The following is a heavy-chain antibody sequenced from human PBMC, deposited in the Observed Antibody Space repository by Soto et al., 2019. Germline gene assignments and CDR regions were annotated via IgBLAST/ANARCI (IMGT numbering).Heavy chain of an antibody. CDR3: ARLGWVDTAMVSGNYYYGMDV. V-gene: IGHV3-11*01. CDR2: ISSSGSTI. J-gene: IGHJ6*02. D-gene: IGHD5-18*01. CDR1: GFTFSDYY. Sequence: PGGSLRLSCAASGFTFSDYYMSWIRQAPGKGLEWVSYISSSGSTIYYADSVKGRFTISRDNAKNSLYLQMNSRRAEDTAVYYCARLGWVDTAMVSGNYYYGMDVWGQGTTVTVSS.